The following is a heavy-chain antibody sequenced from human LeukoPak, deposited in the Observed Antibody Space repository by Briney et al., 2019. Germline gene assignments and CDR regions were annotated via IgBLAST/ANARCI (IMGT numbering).Heavy chain of an antibody. V-gene: IGHV3-21*01. CDR1: GFTFSSYS. D-gene: IGHD2-2*01. J-gene: IGHJ4*02. CDR3: ARAWQDIVVVPAAIGY. CDR2: ISSSSSYI. Sequence: GGSLRLSCAASGFTFSSYSMNWVRQAPGKGLEWVSSISSSSSYIYYADSVKGRFTISGDNAKNSLYLQMNGLRAEDTAVYYCARAWQDIVVVPAAIGYWGQGTLVTVSS.